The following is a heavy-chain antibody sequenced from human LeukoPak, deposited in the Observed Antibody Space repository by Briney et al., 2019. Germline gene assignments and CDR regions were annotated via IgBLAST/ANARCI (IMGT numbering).Heavy chain of an antibody. D-gene: IGHD2-15*01. Sequence: GGSLRLSCAASGFTVSSNYMSWVRQAPGKGLEWVSVIYSGGSTYYADSVKGRFTISRDNSKNTLYLQMNSLRAEDTAVYYCARVMVAATPGVDYWGQGTLVTVSS. CDR3: ARVMVAATPGVDY. CDR2: IYSGGST. J-gene: IGHJ4*02. CDR1: GFTVSSNY. V-gene: IGHV3-66*01.